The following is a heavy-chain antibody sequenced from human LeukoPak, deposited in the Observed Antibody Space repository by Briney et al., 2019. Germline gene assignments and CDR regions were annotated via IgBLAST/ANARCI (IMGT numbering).Heavy chain of an antibody. J-gene: IGHJ6*03. D-gene: IGHD4/OR15-4a*01. CDR3: ARGGVRTNFYYYYYMDV. V-gene: IGHV4-34*01. CDR1: GGSISSYY. Sequence: SETLSLTCTVSGGSISSYYWSWIRQPPGKGLEWIGEINHSGSTNYNPSLKSRVTISVDPSKNQFSLRLSSVTAADTAVYYCARGGVRTNFYYYYYMDVWGKGTTVTVSS. CDR2: INHSGST.